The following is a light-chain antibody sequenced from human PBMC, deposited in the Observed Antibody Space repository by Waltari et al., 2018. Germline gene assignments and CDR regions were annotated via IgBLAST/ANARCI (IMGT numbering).Light chain of an antibody. J-gene: IGLJ1*01. Sequence: QSVLTQPPSASATPGQRVPIACSGSRPHPRSHYLHWYHQLPGTAPKNHIYRNHERPSRVPDRFSASKYGTSASLVISELRSEDEGIYYCASWDESHYVFGPGTTVTVL. CDR1: RPHPRSHY. CDR2: RNH. V-gene: IGLV1-47*01. CDR3: ASWDESHYV.